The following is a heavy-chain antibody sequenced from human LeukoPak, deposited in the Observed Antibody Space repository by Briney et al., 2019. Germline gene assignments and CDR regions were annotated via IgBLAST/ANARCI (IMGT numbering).Heavy chain of an antibody. CDR2: IWNDGSNK. CDR1: GFTFSSYG. D-gene: IGHD4-11*01. Sequence: GALRLSCTASGFTFSSYGMHWVRQAPGKGLEWVAVIWNDGSNKYYADSVEGRFTISKDNSKNTVYLQMNSLRAEDTAVYYCARPFSNYGWFDPWGQGTLVTVSS. V-gene: IGHV3-33*03. J-gene: IGHJ5*02. CDR3: ARPFSNYGWFDP.